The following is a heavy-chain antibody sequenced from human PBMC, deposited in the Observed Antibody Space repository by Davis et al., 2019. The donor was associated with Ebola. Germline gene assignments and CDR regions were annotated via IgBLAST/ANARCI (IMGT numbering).Heavy chain of an antibody. D-gene: IGHD3-16*01. V-gene: IGHV3-23*01. CDR2: ISGSGGST. Sequence: GESLKIPCAASGFTFSSYAMSWVRQAPGKGLEWVSAISGSGGSTYYADSVKGRFTISRDNSKNTLYLQMNSLGAEDTAVYYCAKVPSFWIRFGGYYGMDVWGQGTTVTVSS. CDR1: GFTFSSYA. J-gene: IGHJ6*02. CDR3: AKVPSFWIRFGGYYGMDV.